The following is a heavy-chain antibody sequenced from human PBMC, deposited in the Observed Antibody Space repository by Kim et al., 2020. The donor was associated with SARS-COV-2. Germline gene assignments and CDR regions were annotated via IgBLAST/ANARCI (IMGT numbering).Heavy chain of an antibody. D-gene: IGHD2-15*01. J-gene: IGHJ4*02. Sequence: RGRFTISRDNSKNTLYLQMNSLRVEDTALYYCAKVGPGTFCSGGSSYADFWGRGTLVTVSS. CDR3: AKVGPGTFCSGGSSYADF. V-gene: IGHV3-23*01.